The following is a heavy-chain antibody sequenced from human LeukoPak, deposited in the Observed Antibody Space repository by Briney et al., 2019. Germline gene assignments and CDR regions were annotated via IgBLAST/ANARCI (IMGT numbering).Heavy chain of an antibody. Sequence: GGSLRLSCAASGFTVSSNYMSWVRQAPGKGLEWVSVIYSGGSTYYADSVKGRFTISRDNPKNTQYLQMNSLRAEDTALYFCAKRGVVVRVILVGFHKEAYYLDSWGQGALVTVSS. CDR1: GFTVSSNY. CDR3: AKRGVVVRVILVGFHKEAYYLDS. D-gene: IGHD3-10*01. V-gene: IGHV3-53*01. CDR2: IYSGGST. J-gene: IGHJ4*02.